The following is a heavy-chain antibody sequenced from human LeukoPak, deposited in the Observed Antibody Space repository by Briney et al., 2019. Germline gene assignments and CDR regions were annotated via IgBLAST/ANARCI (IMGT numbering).Heavy chain of an antibody. D-gene: IGHD2-2*01. V-gene: IGHV5-51*01. CDR3: ATRGVVLAAIGDYYYYYYMDV. Sequence: ESLKISCKGSGYSFTSYWIGWVRQMPGKGLEWMGIIYPGDSDTRYSPSFQGQVTISADKSISTAYLQWSSLKAPDTAIYYCATRGVVLAAIGDYYYYYYMDVWGKGTTVTVSS. CDR1: GYSFTSYW. CDR2: IYPGDSDT. J-gene: IGHJ6*03.